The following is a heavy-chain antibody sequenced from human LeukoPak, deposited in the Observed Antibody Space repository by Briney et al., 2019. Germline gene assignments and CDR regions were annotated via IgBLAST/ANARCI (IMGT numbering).Heavy chain of an antibody. Sequence: PGGSLRLSCAASGFXFSSYSINWVRQAPGKGLEWVSSISSSSSYIYYADSVKGRFTISRDNAKNSLYLQMNSLRAEDTAVYYCARELGQYSSSPSFDYWGQGTLVTVSS. J-gene: IGHJ4*02. CDR2: ISSSSSYI. CDR1: GFXFSSYS. D-gene: IGHD6-13*01. V-gene: IGHV3-21*01. CDR3: ARELGQYSSSPSFDY.